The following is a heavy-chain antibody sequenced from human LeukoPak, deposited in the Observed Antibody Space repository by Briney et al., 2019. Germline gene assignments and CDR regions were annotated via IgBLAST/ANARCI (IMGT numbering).Heavy chain of an antibody. CDR1: GFTFSRYA. D-gene: IGHD5-18*01. CDR3: VKARGIQLWLPGDY. CDR2: ISSNGGST. Sequence: GGSLRLSCSASGFTFSRYAMHWVRQAPGEGMEYVSAISSNGGSTYYGDSVKGRFTISRDNSKNTLYLQMSRLRAEDTAVYYCVKARGIQLWLPGDYWGQGTLVTVCS. V-gene: IGHV3-64D*09. J-gene: IGHJ4*02.